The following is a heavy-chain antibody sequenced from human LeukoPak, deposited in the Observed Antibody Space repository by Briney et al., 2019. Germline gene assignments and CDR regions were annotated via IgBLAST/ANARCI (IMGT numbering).Heavy chain of an antibody. D-gene: IGHD6-19*01. CDR2: IRYDGSNK. V-gene: IGHV3-30*02. J-gene: IGHJ4*02. CDR3: ARANSGIAVAEAYYFDY. Sequence: GGSLRLSCAASGFTFSSYGMHWVRQAPGKGLEWVAFIRYDGSNKYYADSVKGRFTISRDNSKNTLYLQMNSLRAEDTAVYYCARANSGIAVAEAYYFDYWGQGTLVTVSS. CDR1: GFTFSSYG.